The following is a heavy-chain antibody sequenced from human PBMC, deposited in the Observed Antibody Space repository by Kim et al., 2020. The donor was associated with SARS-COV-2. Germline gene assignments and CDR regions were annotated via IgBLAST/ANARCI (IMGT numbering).Heavy chain of an antibody. CDR3: ARGGGITMVRGGWFDP. V-gene: IGHV4-34*01. CDR2: INHSGST. J-gene: IGHJ5*02. D-gene: IGHD3-10*01. Sequence: SETLSLTCAVYGGSFSGYYWSWIRQPPGKGLEWIGEINHSGSTNYNPSLKSRVTISVDTSKNQFSLKLSSVTAADTAVYYCARGGGITMVRGGWFDPWGQGTLVTVSS. CDR1: GGSFSGYY.